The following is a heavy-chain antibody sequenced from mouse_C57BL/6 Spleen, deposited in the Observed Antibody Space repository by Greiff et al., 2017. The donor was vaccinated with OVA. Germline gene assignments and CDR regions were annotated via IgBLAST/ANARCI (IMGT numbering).Heavy chain of an antibody. J-gene: IGHJ2*01. V-gene: IGHV5-9-1*02. CDR2: ISSGGDYI. CDR3: TRPAGTGYYYFDY. CDR1: GFTFSSYA. D-gene: IGHD4-1*01. Sequence: EVMLVESGEGLVKPGGSLKLSCAASGFTFSSYAMSWVRQTPEKRLEWVAYISSGGDYIYYADTVKGRFTISRDNARNTLYLQMSSLKSEDTAMYYCTRPAGTGYYYFDYWGQGTTLTVSS.